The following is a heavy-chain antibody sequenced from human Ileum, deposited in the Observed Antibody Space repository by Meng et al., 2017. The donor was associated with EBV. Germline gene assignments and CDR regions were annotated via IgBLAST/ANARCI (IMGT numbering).Heavy chain of an antibody. J-gene: IGHJ4*02. V-gene: IGHV3-30*03. CDR3: TRQGQDL. CDR2: ISSENYT. D-gene: IGHD2-15*01. CDR1: GLTFSKQI. Sequence: QVKVVESGGVAVQPGRSLRLSCVVSGLTFSKQIIHWIRQAPGEGLDWVAVISSENYTYYSDSVKGRFTITRDNSANTVYLQMDNLGPQDTALYFCTRQGQDLWGQGTLVTVSS.